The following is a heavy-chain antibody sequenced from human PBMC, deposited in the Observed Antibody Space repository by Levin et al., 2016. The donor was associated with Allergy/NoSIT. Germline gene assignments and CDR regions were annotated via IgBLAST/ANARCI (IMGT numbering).Heavy chain of an antibody. Sequence: SETLSLTCTVSGGSISSGGYYWSWIRQHPGKGLEWIGYIYYSGSTYYNPSLKSRVTISVDTSKNQFSLKLSSVTAADTAVYYCARNSGDYDFWSGYQVDYWGQGTLVTVSS. CDR1: GGSISSGGYY. D-gene: IGHD3-3*01. CDR2: IYYSGST. J-gene: IGHJ4*02. CDR3: ARNSGDYDFWSGYQVDY. V-gene: IGHV4-31*03.